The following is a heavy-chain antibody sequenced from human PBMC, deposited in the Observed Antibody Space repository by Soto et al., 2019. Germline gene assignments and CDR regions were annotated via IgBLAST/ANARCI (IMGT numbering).Heavy chain of an antibody. CDR2: IYHSGST. CDR3: ARGATDTAMVRNTGYYFDY. CDR1: GGSISSGGYS. J-gene: IGHJ4*02. D-gene: IGHD5-18*01. Sequence: SETLSLTCAVSGGSISSGGYSWSWIRQPPGKGLEWIGYIYHSGSTYYNPSLKSRVTISVDRPKNQFSLKLSSVTAADTAVYYCARGATDTAMVRNTGYYFDYWGQGTLVTVS. V-gene: IGHV4-30-2*01.